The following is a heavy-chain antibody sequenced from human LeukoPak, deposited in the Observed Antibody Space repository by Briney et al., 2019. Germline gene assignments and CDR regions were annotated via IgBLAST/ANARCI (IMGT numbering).Heavy chain of an antibody. Sequence: PGGSLRLSCAASGFTFSSYSMNWVRQAPGKGLEWVSSISSSSSYIYYADSVKGRFTISRDNAKNSLYLQMNSLRAEDTAVYYCARDRVLGIAAAAPNYYYYGMDVWGQGTTVTVSS. J-gene: IGHJ6*02. V-gene: IGHV3-21*01. D-gene: IGHD6-13*01. CDR2: ISSSSSYI. CDR3: ARDRVLGIAAAAPNYYYYGMDV. CDR1: GFTFSSYS.